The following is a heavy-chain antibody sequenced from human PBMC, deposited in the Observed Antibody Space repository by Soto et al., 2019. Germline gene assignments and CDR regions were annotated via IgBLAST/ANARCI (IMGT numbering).Heavy chain of an antibody. CDR1: GGSFSGYY. Sequence: PSETLSLTCAVYGGSFSGYYWSWIRQPPGKGLEWIGEINHSGSTNYNPSLKSRVTISVDTSKNQFSLKLSSVTAADTAVYYCARSSWSHYFDYWGQGTLVTVSS. V-gene: IGHV4-34*01. CDR2: INHSGST. D-gene: IGHD6-13*01. J-gene: IGHJ4*02. CDR3: ARSSWSHYFDY.